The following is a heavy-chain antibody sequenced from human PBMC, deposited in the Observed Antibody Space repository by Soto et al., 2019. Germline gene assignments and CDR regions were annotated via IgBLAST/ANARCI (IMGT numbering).Heavy chain of an antibody. D-gene: IGHD7-27*01. V-gene: IGHV3-72*01. Sequence: EVQLVESGGGLVQPGGSLRLSCAASGFTFSDHYMDWVRQAPGKGLEWVGLTRNKGNTYTTEYAASVKGRFTISRDDSKNSLYLQMNSLKTEDAAVYYCARRPFSDWGLVYWGQGTLVTVSS. CDR2: TRNKGNTYTT. J-gene: IGHJ4*02. CDR3: ARRPFSDWGLVY. CDR1: GFTFSDHY.